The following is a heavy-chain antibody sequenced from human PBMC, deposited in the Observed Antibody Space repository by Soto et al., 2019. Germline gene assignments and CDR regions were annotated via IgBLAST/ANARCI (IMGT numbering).Heavy chain of an antibody. Sequence: QITLKESGPTLVKPTQTLTLTCTFSGFSLSTSGVGVGWIRQAPGKALEWLALIYWDDDKRYSPSLKSRLTVTKDTSKTQVVLTMTNMDPVDTATYYCAHRGRWPRGGAFDIWGQGTMVTVSS. J-gene: IGHJ3*02. CDR1: GFSLSTSGVG. V-gene: IGHV2-5*02. CDR2: IYWDDDK. CDR3: AHRGRWPRGGAFDI. D-gene: IGHD4-17*01.